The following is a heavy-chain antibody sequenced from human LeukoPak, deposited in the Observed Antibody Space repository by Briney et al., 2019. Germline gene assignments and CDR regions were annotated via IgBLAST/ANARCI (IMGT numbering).Heavy chain of an antibody. CDR1: GFRFNSHH. D-gene: IGHD5-24*01. CDR3: AKGRGKMATINAFDI. CDR2: APHDRSSP. V-gene: IGHV3-30*18. J-gene: IGHJ3*02. Sequence: GGSLRLSCAVSGFRFNSHHMHWVRQAPNKGLEWVAVAPHDRSSPSHAASVNGRFTISRDNSKNTLYLQMNSLRAEDTAVYYCAKGRGKMATINAFDIWGQGTMVTVSS.